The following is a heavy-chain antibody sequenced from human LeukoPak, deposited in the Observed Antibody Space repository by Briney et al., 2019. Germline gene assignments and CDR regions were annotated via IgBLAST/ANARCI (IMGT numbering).Heavy chain of an antibody. CDR1: GFTFSSYS. D-gene: IGHD6-13*01. Sequence: GGSLRLSCAASGFTFSSYSMNWLRQAPGKALEGVSYISSSSSTIYYADSVKGRFTISRDNAKNSLYLQMNSLRAEDTAVYYCARDRYSSSWFDYWGQGTLVTVSS. CDR2: ISSSSSTI. J-gene: IGHJ4*02. CDR3: ARDRYSSSWFDY. V-gene: IGHV3-48*01.